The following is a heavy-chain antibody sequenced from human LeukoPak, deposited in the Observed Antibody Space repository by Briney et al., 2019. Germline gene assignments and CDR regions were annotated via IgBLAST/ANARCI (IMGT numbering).Heavy chain of an antibody. CDR3: ARGVLSGSAPFDY. V-gene: IGHV1-18*01. J-gene: IGHJ4*02. CDR1: GYTFTSYG. Sequence: ASVKVSCKASGYTFTSYGVSWVRQAPGQALEWMGWISTFNGNRHYAQKLQDRVTMTTDTSTSTVYMELRSLRSDDTAVYYCARGVLSGSAPFDYWGQGTLVIVSS. CDR2: ISTFNGNR. D-gene: IGHD1-26*01.